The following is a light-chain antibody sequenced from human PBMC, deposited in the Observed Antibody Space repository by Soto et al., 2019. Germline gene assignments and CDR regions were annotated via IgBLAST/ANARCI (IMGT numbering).Light chain of an antibody. Sequence: QSALTQPPSASGSPGQSVTISCTGTSSDVGGYNYVSWYQQHPGKAPKLMIYEVNKRPSGVPDRFSGSKSGSTASLTVSGLQAEDEADYYFSSYAGSSTYVFGTGTKLTVL. CDR2: EVN. CDR1: SSDVGGYNY. CDR3: SSYAGSSTYV. V-gene: IGLV2-8*01. J-gene: IGLJ1*01.